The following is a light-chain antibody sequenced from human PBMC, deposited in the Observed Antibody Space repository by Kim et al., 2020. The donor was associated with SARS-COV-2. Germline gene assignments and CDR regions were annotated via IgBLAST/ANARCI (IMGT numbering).Light chain of an antibody. J-gene: IGKJ2*01. CDR1: QSVSIN. CDR2: GAS. CDR3: QQYNTWPYA. V-gene: IGKV3-15*01. Sequence: EIVMTQSPATLSVSPGERATLSCRASQSVSINLAWYQQKPGQAPRLLIYGASTRATGIPARFSGSGSGTEFTLTISSLQSEDFAVYYCQQYNTWPYAFGQGTNLEI.